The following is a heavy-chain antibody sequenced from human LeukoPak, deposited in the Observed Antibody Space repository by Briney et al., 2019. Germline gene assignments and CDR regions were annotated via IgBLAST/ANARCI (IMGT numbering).Heavy chain of an antibody. D-gene: IGHD2-21*02. J-gene: IGHJ4*02. CDR1: RFTFSSYN. CDR3: ERGDCGSNFDY. V-gene: IGHV3-48*01. Sequence: GGSLRLSCAAARFTFSSYNLNWVRQAPGKGLEWLSYISSTSSTIYYADSVKGRLTISRDNAKNSLYLHMNTLRGEDTAVYYCERGDCGSNFDYWGQGTQVTVSS. CDR2: ISSTSSTI.